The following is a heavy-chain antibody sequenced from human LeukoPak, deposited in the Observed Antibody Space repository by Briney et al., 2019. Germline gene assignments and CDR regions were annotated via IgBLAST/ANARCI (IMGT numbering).Heavy chain of an antibody. CDR2: IYYSGSI. J-gene: IGHJ3*02. CDR1: GYFISSSNW. Sequence: SETLSLTCAVSGYFISSSNWWGWIRQPPGKGLEWIGYIYYSGSIYYNPSLKSRVTMSVDTSKNQFSLKLSSVTAVDTAVYYCARTGTTISDDAFDIWGQGTMVTVSS. D-gene: IGHD1-1*01. CDR3: ARTGTTISDDAFDI. V-gene: IGHV4-28*05.